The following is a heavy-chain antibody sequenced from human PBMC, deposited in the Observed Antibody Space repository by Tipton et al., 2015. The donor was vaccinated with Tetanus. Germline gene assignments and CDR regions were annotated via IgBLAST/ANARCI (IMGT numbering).Heavy chain of an antibody. Sequence: LSLTCTVSGGSISPNYWSWIRQPPGKGLEWIGQMSYSGGANYNPYLNSRVTISVDTSKNQFSLKLSSVTAADTAVYYSARDVRGYSYDDSGYYNPSYYFDLWGQGTLVTVSS. CDR1: GGSISPNY. CDR2: MSYSGGA. D-gene: IGHD3-22*01. CDR3: ARDVRGYSYDDSGYYNPSYYFDL. V-gene: IGHV4-59*01. J-gene: IGHJ4*02.